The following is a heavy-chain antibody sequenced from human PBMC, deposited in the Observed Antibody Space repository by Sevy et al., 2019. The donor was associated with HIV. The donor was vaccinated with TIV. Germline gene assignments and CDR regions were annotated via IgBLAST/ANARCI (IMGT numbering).Heavy chain of an antibody. CDR2: ISAYNGDT. CDR3: ARKYSGNYYSFDS. CDR1: GYTFTIYG. J-gene: IGHJ4*02. Sequence: ASVKVSCKASGYTFTIYGISWVRQAPGQGLEWMVWISAYNGDTNYAQKLQGRVTMTTDTSTSTAYMELRSLRSDDTPNYYCARKYSGNYYSFDSWGQGTLVTVSS. V-gene: IGHV1-18*01. D-gene: IGHD1-26*01.